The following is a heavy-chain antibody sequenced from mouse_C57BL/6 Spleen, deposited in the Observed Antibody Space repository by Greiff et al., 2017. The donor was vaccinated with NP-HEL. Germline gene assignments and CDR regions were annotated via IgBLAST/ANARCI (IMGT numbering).Heavy chain of an antibody. CDR2: ISSGSSTI. CDR1: GFTFSDYG. Sequence: EVQRVESGGGLVKPGGSLKLSCAASGFTFSDYGMHWVRQAPEKGLEWVAYISSGSSTIYYADTVKGRFTISRDNAKNTLFLQMTSLRSEDTAMYYCARGEAWLAYWGQGTLVTVSA. J-gene: IGHJ3*01. CDR3: ARGEAWLAY. V-gene: IGHV5-17*01.